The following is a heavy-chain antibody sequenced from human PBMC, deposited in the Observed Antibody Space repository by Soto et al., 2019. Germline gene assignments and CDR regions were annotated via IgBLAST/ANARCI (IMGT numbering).Heavy chain of an antibody. CDR3: ARSVAVPGAHIDY. J-gene: IGHJ4*02. CDR1: RGSISGSY. D-gene: IGHD6-19*01. CDR2: VYYTGST. V-gene: IGHV4-59*01. Sequence: ETLSLTCSVSRGSISGSYWSWIRQSPGKGLEWLGYVYYTGSTNYSPSLRSRVSISVDTSKNEFSLRLSSVTAADTAVYFCARSVAVPGAHIDYWGQGTQVTVSS.